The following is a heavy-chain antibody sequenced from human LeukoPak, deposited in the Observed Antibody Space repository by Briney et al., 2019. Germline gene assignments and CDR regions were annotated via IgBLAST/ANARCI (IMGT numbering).Heavy chain of an antibody. D-gene: IGHD3-22*01. Sequence: ASVKVSCKVSGYTLTELSMHWVRQAPGKGLEWMGGFDPEDGETIYAQKFQGRVTMTEDTSTDTAYMELSSLRSEGTAVYYCATTSKDSSVGGDAFDIWGQGTMVTVSS. CDR3: ATTSKDSSVGGDAFDI. CDR2: FDPEDGET. V-gene: IGHV1-24*01. CDR1: GYTLTELS. J-gene: IGHJ3*02.